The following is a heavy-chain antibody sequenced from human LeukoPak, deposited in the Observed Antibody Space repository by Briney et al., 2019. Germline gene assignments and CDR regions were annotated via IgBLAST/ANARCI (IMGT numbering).Heavy chain of an antibody. J-gene: IGHJ4*02. CDR1: GFIFSRYA. V-gene: IGHV3-23*01. CDR3: AKKLGSSPGDFFDY. Sequence: GGSLRLSCAASGFIFSRYAMSWVRQAPGKGLEWVSDINDNGGDTFYADSVKGRFTVSRDNSKNTLYMQMNSLRGGDTAVYYCAKKLGSSPGDFFDYWGQGTLVTVSS. D-gene: IGHD6-6*01. CDR2: INDNGGDT.